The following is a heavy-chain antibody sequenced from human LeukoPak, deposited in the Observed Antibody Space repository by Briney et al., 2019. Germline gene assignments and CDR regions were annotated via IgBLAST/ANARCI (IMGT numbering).Heavy chain of an antibody. CDR2: ISWNSGSL. J-gene: IGHJ6*04. CDR1: GFTFDDYA. CDR3: AKDIISPTVTTFALMDV. Sequence: GRSLRLSCAASGFTFDDYAMHWVRQAPRKGLEWVSGISWNSGSLGYADSVKGRFTISRDNAKNSQYLQMNTLRAEDTALYYCAKDIISPTVTTFALMDVWGKGTTVTVSS. D-gene: IGHD4-11*01. V-gene: IGHV3-9*01.